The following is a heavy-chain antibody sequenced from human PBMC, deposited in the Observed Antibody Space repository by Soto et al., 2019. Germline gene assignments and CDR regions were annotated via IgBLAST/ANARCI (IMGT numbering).Heavy chain of an antibody. CDR1: GYTFTSYG. Sequence: QVQLVQSGAEVKKPGASVKVSCKASGYTFTSYGISWVRQAPGQGLEWMGWISAYNGNTNYAQKPQGRVTMTTDTAASTGYMELGSLRSDDTAVYYCARAKGIAAAGARNWFDPWVQGTLVTVSS. CDR3: ARAKGIAAAGARNWFDP. V-gene: IGHV1-18*01. D-gene: IGHD6-13*01. CDR2: ISAYNGNT. J-gene: IGHJ5*02.